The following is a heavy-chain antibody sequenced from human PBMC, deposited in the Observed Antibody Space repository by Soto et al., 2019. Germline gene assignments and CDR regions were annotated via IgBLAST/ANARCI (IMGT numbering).Heavy chain of an antibody. J-gene: IGHJ6*02. CDR1: GYSISSGYY. Sequence: SETLSLTCAVSGYSISSGYYWGWLRQPPGKGLEWIGSIYHGGSTYYNPSLNSRVTLSIDMTNNHVSLILNSVTAADTAVYYCARGGSSPGGYYYYGMDAWGQGTTVTVSS. V-gene: IGHV4-38-2*01. CDR2: IYHGGST. CDR3: ARGGSSPGGYYYYGMDA. D-gene: IGHD6-6*01.